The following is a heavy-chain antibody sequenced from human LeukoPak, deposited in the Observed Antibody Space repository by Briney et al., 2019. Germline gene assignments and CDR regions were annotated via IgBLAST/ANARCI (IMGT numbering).Heavy chain of an antibody. CDR2: INHSGST. J-gene: IGHJ5*02. CDR3: ARGLGSWFDH. Sequence: SETLSLTCAVCGGSFSGYYWSWLRQPPGKGLEWIGEINHSGSTNYNPSLKSLFTISVDTSKNQFSLKLSSVTAADTAVYHCARGLGSWFDHWGQGTLVTVSS. CDR1: GGSFSGYY. V-gene: IGHV4-34*01.